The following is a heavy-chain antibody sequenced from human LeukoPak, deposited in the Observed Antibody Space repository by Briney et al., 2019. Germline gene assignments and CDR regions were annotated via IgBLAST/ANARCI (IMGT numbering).Heavy chain of an antibody. V-gene: IGHV4-4*08. D-gene: IGHD2-21*02. Sequence: SETLSLTCTVSGGSISSYYWSWIRQPAGKGLESIGHISTSGSTNYNPSLKSRATISVDTSKNQFSLKLSSVTAADTAVYYCARHGIVVVTAIINWGQGTLVTVSS. J-gene: IGHJ4*02. CDR1: GGSISSYY. CDR2: ISTSGST. CDR3: ARHGIVVVTAIIN.